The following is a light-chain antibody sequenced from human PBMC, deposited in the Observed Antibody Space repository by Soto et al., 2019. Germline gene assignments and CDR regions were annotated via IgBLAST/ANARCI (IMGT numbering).Light chain of an antibody. V-gene: IGKV3-15*01. CDR3: QQYNNCHPIT. J-gene: IGKJ5*01. CDR1: QSVSSN. CDR2: GAS. Sequence: MTQSPSTLSVSPGERATLSCRASQSVSSNLAWYQQKPGQAPRLLIYGASTRATGIPARFSGSGSGTEFTLTISSLQSEDFAVYYCQQYNNCHPITFGQGTRLEI.